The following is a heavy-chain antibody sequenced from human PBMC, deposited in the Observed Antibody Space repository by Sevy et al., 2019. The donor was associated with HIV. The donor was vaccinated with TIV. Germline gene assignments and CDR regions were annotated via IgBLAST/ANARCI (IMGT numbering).Heavy chain of an antibody. CDR1: GFTFSSYA. D-gene: IGHD3-10*01. Sequence: GGSLRLSCVASGFTFSSYAMHWVRQAPGKGLEWVAVISYDGSNKYYADSVKGRFTISRDNSKNTLYLQMNSLRAEDTAVYYCAREEVLLWFGELPPWYFDYWGQGTLVTVSS. CDR2: ISYDGSNK. J-gene: IGHJ4*02. V-gene: IGHV3-30-3*01. CDR3: AREEVLLWFGELPPWYFDY.